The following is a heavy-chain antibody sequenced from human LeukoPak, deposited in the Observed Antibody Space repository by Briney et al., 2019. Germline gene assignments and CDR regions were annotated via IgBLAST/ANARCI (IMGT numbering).Heavy chain of an antibody. V-gene: IGHV1-24*01. D-gene: IGHD3-22*01. CDR2: FDPEDGET. Sequence: ASVKVSCKVSGYTLTELSMHWVRQAPGKGLEWMGGFDPEDGETVYAQKFQGRVTITTDESTSTAYMELSSLRSEDTAVYYCASTYYYDSSGYYYFDYWGQGTLVTVSS. CDR3: ASTYYYDSSGYYYFDY. J-gene: IGHJ4*02. CDR1: GYTLTELS.